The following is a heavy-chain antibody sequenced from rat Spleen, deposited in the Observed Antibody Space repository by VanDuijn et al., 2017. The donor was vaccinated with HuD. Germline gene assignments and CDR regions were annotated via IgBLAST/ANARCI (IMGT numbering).Heavy chain of an antibody. J-gene: IGHJ3*01. CDR1: GFTFSNYD. Sequence: EVQLVESGGGLVQPGRSMKLSCAASGFTFSNYDMAWVRQAPTKGLEWVASISYDGTTTYYRDFVKGRFTISRDNAKSTLYLQLNSVTTEDTATYYCATIEPYGRYSPYWGQGTLVTVSS. D-gene: IGHD1-11*01. CDR3: ATIEPYGRYSPY. V-gene: IGHV5-22*01. CDR2: ISYDGTTT.